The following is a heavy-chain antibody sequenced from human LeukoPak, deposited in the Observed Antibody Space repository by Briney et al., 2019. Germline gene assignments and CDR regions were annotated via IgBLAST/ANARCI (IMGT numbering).Heavy chain of an antibody. CDR2: IWYDGSNK. V-gene: IGHV3-33*08. D-gene: IGHD2-2*01. J-gene: IGHJ4*02. CDR3: ARVVPAAMGVDY. Sequence: PGGSLRLSCAASGFTFSSYEMNWVRQAPGKGLEWVAVIWYDGSNKYYADSVKGRFTISRDNSKNTLYLQMNSLRAEDTAVYYCARVVPAAMGVDYWGQGTLVTVSS. CDR1: GFTFSSYE.